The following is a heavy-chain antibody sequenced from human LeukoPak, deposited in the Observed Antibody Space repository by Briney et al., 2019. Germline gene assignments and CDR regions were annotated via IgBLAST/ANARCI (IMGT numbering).Heavy chain of an antibody. CDR2: TYFRSKWYN. J-gene: IGHJ4*02. CDR1: GDSVSSNSAA. CDR3: TRGLGYSYGTYYFDY. Sequence: SQTLSLTCAISGDSVSSNSAAWNWIRQSPSRGLEWLGRTYFRSKWYNEYAVSVKSRITIGPDTSKGQFSLQLNSVTPEDTAVYYCTRGLGYSYGTYYFDYWGQGTLVTVSS. D-gene: IGHD5-18*01. V-gene: IGHV6-1*01.